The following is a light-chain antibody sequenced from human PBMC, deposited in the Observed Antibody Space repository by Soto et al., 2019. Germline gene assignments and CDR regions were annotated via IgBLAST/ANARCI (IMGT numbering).Light chain of an antibody. Sequence: PGERATLSCRASQSVGTYLDWYQQKLGQAPRLLIYDASNRATGIPARFSGSGSGTDFTPTISSLEPEDFAVYYCQQRVNWLTFGGGTKGEL. J-gene: IGKJ4*01. CDR2: DAS. CDR1: QSVGTY. V-gene: IGKV3-11*01. CDR3: QQRVNWLT.